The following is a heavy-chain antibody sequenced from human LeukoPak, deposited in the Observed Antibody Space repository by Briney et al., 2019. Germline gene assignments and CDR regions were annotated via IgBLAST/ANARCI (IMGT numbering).Heavy chain of an antibody. Sequence: SETLSLTCTVSGGSISTYYWSWIRQPPGKGLEWIGYIYYNGATDYNPSLKSRVAVSIDTSKNQFSLKLTSVTAADTAVYYCAREYYYYESTGYQYYFDSWGQGTLVTVSS. D-gene: IGHD3-22*01. CDR2: IYYNGAT. J-gene: IGHJ4*02. CDR1: GGSISTYY. CDR3: AREYYYYESTGYQYYFDS. V-gene: IGHV4-59*12.